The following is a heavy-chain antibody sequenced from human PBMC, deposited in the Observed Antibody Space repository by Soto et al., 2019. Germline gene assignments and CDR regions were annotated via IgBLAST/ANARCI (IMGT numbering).Heavy chain of an antibody. Sequence: GGSLRLSCAASGFTFSSYWMHWVRQAPGKGLEWVSRLNSDGSSTSYADSVKGLFTISRDNAKNTLYLQMNSLRAEDPAVYYCARAYSSGPFDYWGQGTLVTV. CDR2: LNSDGSST. J-gene: IGHJ4*02. CDR3: ARAYSSGPFDY. V-gene: IGHV3-74*01. D-gene: IGHD6-19*01. CDR1: GFTFSSYW.